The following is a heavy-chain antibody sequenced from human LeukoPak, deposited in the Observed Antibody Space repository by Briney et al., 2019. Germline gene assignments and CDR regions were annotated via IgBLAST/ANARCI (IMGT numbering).Heavy chain of an antibody. CDR2: INHSGST. D-gene: IGHD4-17*01. J-gene: IGHJ4*02. V-gene: IGHV4-34*01. Sequence: SETLSLTCAVYGGSFSGYYWSWIRQPPGKGLEWIGGINHSGSTNYNPSLKSRVTISVDTSKNQFSLKLSSVTAADTAVYYCARDKRTTQISIFDYWGQGTLVTVSS. CDR1: GGSFSGYY. CDR3: ARDKRTTQISIFDY.